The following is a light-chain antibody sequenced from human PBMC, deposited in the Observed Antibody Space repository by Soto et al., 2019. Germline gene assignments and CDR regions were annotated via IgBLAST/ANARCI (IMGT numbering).Light chain of an antibody. CDR1: SSDVGGFNY. CDR2: DVY. CDR3: SSYTTSSSYV. J-gene: IGLJ1*01. V-gene: IGLV2-14*01. Sequence: QSVVTQPASVSGSPGQSMTISCTGTSSDVGGFNYVSWYQQHPGKAPKLLIFDVYSRPSGISNRFSGSKSGNTASLTISGLQAEDEADYYCSSYTTSSSYVFGAGTKVTVL.